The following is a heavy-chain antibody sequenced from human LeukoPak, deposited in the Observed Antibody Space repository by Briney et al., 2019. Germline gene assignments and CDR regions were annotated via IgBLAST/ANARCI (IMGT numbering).Heavy chain of an antibody. D-gene: IGHD6-13*01. CDR3: ASNFGYTGYYYYYMDV. V-gene: IGHV1-18*01. Sequence: GASVKVSCKASGYTFTSYGISWVRQAPGQGLEWMGWISAYNGNTNYAQKLQGGVTMTTDTSTSTAYMELRSLRSDDTAVYYCASNFGYTGYYYYYMDVWGKGTTVTVSS. CDR2: ISAYNGNT. J-gene: IGHJ6*03. CDR1: GYTFTSYG.